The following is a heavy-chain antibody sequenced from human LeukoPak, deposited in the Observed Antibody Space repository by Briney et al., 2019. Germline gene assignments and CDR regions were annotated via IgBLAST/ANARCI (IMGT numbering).Heavy chain of an antibody. CDR1: GYTLTGYY. V-gene: IGHV1-2*02. CDR2: INPNSGGT. Sequence: GASVKVSCKASGYTLTGYYMHWVRQAPGQGLEWMGWINPNSGGTNYAQKFQGRVTMTRDTSISTAYMELSRLRSDDTAVYYCARGIAAADIYYFDYWGQGTLVTVSS. CDR3: ARGIAAADIYYFDY. D-gene: IGHD6-13*01. J-gene: IGHJ4*02.